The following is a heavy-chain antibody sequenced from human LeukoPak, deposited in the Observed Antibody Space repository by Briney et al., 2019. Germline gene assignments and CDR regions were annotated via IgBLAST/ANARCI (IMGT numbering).Heavy chain of an antibody. CDR3: TRGSGNYLLFDY. CDR1: GFTFSDSY. Sequence: GGSLRLSCAASGFTFSDSYMNWIRQAPGKGLEWVAYITDSSTYTNYADSVKGRFTISRDNAKNSLYLQMNSLRVDDTAVYYCTRGSGNYLLFDYWGQGTLVTASS. V-gene: IGHV3-11*06. D-gene: IGHD1-7*01. J-gene: IGHJ4*02. CDR2: ITDSSTYT.